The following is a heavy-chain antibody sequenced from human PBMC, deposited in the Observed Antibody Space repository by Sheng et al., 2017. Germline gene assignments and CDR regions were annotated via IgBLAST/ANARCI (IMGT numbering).Heavy chain of an antibody. V-gene: IGHV3-23*01. D-gene: IGHD2-2*02. CDR2: MSGSGATT. J-gene: IGHJ5*02. CDR3: AKDRAPLSLYGQSNWFDL. Sequence: EVQLLESGGGLVQPGGSLRLSCAASGFTFSSYDMSWVRQAPGKGLEWVSSMSGSGATTYHADSVKGRFTISRDNSKNTLYLQMNSLRAEDTALYYCAKDRAPLSLYGQSNWFDLWGQGTLVTVSS. CDR1: GFTFSSYD.